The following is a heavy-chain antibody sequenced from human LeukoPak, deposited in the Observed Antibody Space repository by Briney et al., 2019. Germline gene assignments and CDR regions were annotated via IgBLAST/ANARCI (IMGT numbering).Heavy chain of an antibody. CDR1: GYTLTELP. CDR2: FDPDDGET. Sequence: ASVKVSCKVYGYTLTELPIHWVRQAPGKGLEWMGGFDPDDGETVYAQMFQGRVTMTEDTSSDTASMELSSLRSEDTAVYYCATGTSGSYYVGIVRPIDYWGQGTLVTVSS. V-gene: IGHV1-24*01. D-gene: IGHD1-26*01. CDR3: ATGTSGSYYVGIVRPIDY. J-gene: IGHJ4*02.